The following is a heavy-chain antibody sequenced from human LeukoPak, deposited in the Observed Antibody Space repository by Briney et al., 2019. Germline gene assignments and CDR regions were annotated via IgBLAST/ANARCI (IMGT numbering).Heavy chain of an antibody. CDR1: GYTFTGYY. D-gene: IGHD5-18*01. Sequence: GASVKVSCKASGYTFTGYYMHWVRQAPGQGLEWMGWINPNSGGTNYAQKFQGRVTMTRDTSISTAYMELSRLRSDDTAVYYCARDQRGDSFGENDYWGQGTLVTVSS. V-gene: IGHV1-2*02. J-gene: IGHJ4*02. CDR3: ARDQRGDSFGENDY. CDR2: INPNSGGT.